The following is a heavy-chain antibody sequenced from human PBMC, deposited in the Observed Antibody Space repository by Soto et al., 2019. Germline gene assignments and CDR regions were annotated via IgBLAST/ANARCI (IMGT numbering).Heavy chain of an antibody. J-gene: IGHJ3*01. CDR1: GIHFSRHS. D-gene: IGHD2-2*01. Sequence: EVQLFESGGGLVQPGGAPRLLCAGSGIHFSRHSKWWVRQASRKGPEGGLSISGSGDSTHNADAVKGRFTIFRDNSNNALYLQMNSLTVADTAIYYCARGILQKPPGSRAFHFWGQGTMVIVSS. CDR3: ARGILQKPPGSRAFHF. V-gene: IGHV3-23*01. CDR2: ISGSGDST.